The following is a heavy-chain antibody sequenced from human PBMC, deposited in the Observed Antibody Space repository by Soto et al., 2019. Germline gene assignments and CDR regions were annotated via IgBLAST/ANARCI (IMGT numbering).Heavy chain of an antibody. CDR1: GGTFSSYA. D-gene: IGHD6-13*01. J-gene: IGHJ2*01. CDR3: ASSAAAQAGGYFDL. Sequence: ASVKVSCKASGGTFSSYAISWVRQAPGQGLEWMGGIIPIFGTANYAQKFQGRVTITADKSTSTAYMELSSLRSEDTAVYYCASSAAAQAGGYFDLWGRGTLATVSS. CDR2: IIPIFGTA. V-gene: IGHV1-69*06.